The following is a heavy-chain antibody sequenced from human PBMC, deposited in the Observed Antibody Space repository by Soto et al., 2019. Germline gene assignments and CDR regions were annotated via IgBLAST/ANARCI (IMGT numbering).Heavy chain of an antibody. V-gene: IGHV4-39*01. CDR3: QSGVLSFDY. CDR2: IYYSGST. CDR1: GGSISSSSYY. J-gene: IGHJ4*02. Sequence: ASETLSLTCTVSGGSISSSSYYWGWIRQPPGKGLEWIGSIYYSGSTYYNPSLKSRVTISVDTSKNQFSLKLSSVTAADTAVYYCQSGVLSFDYWGQGTLVTVSS.